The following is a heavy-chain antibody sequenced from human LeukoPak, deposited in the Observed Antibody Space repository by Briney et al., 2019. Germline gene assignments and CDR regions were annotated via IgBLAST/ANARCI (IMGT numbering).Heavy chain of an antibody. CDR2: TRNKANSYTT. V-gene: IGHV3-72*01. J-gene: IGHJ4*02. Sequence: GGSLRLSCAASGFTFSDHYMDWVRQAPGKGLEWVGRTRNKANSYTTEYAASVKGRFTIPRDDSKNSLYLQMNSLRAEDTAVYYCAREAAMGVSDYWGQGTLVTVSS. D-gene: IGHD5-18*01. CDR1: GFTFSDHY. CDR3: AREAAMGVSDY.